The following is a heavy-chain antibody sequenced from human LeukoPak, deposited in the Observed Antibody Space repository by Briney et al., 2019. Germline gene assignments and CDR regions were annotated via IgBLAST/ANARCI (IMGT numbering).Heavy chain of an antibody. J-gene: IGHJ6*03. CDR3: ARGYYYMDV. Sequence: GESLKISCKGSGYSFNSYWIVWVRQMPGRGLEWMGIIYPGDSDTRYSPSFQGQVTTSADKSISTAYLQWGSLKASDTAMYYCARGYYYMDVWGKGTTVTVSS. V-gene: IGHV5-51*01. CDR1: GYSFNSYW. CDR2: IYPGDSDT.